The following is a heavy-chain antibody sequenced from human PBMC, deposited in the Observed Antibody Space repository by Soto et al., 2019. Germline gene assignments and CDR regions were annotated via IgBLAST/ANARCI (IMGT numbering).Heavy chain of an antibody. D-gene: IGHD6-13*01. CDR2: INHSGST. J-gene: IGHJ4*02. CDR1: GGSFSGYY. V-gene: IGHV4-34*01. Sequence: PSETLSLTCAVYGGSFSGYYWSWIRQPPGKGLEWIGEINHSGSTNYNPSLKSRVTISVDTSKNQFSLKLSSVTAADTAVYYCARRERSWYYFDYWGQGILVTVSS. CDR3: ARRERSWYYFDY.